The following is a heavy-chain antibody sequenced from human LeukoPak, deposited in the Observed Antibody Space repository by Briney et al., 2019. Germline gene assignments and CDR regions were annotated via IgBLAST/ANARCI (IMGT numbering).Heavy chain of an antibody. D-gene: IGHD3-10*01. CDR2: IKSKADGGTT. CDR1: GFTFSNAW. Sequence: PGGSLRLSCAASGFTFSNAWMSWVRQAPGKGLEWDGRIKSKADGGTTDYAAPVKDRFTISRDDSKNTLYLQMNSLKTEDTAVYYCATDPSVAMVRGDYYYYGMDVWGQGTTVTVSS. J-gene: IGHJ6*02. V-gene: IGHV3-15*01. CDR3: ATDPSVAMVRGDYYYYGMDV.